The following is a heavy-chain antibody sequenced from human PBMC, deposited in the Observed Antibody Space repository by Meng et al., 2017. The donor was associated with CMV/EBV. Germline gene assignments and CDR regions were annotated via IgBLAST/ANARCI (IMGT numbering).Heavy chain of an antibody. CDR1: GGSFSGYY. CDR3: ASLNYCSSTSCSRRFDY. CDR2: INHIGST. D-gene: IGHD2-2*01. V-gene: IGHV4-34*01. J-gene: IGHJ4*02. Sequence: YGGSFSGYYWSWIRQPPGKGLEWIGEINHIGSTNYNPSLKSRVTISVDTSKNQFSLKLSSVTAADTAVYYCASLNYCSSTSCSRRFDYWGQGTLVTVSS.